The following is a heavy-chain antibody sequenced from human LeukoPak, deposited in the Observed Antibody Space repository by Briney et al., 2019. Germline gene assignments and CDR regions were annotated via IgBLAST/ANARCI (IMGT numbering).Heavy chain of an antibody. CDR2: INKDGSEK. V-gene: IGHV3-7*03. Sequence: GGSLRLSCAASGFTFSSYWMSWVRQAPGKGPEWVANINKDGSEKYYVDSLKGRFTISRDNAENSLYLQMNSLRAEDTAVYYCATYSTGRYKGLEYWGQGTLVTVSS. D-gene: IGHD6-19*01. J-gene: IGHJ4*02. CDR3: ATYSTGRYKGLEY. CDR1: GFTFSSYW.